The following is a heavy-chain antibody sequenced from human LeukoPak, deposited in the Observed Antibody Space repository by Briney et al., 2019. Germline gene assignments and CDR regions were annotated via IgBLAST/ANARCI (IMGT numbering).Heavy chain of an antibody. Sequence: SETLSLTCNVSGYSISSGYFWGWIRPPPGKGLEWIGCIFHTGSTYYNPSLKSRVTISVDTSKNQFSLKLSSVTAADTAVYYCARLYGSGSSLCFDYWGQGTLVTVSS. D-gene: IGHD3-10*01. CDR3: ARLYGSGSSLCFDY. J-gene: IGHJ4*02. V-gene: IGHV4-38-2*02. CDR2: IFHTGST. CDR1: GYSISSGYF.